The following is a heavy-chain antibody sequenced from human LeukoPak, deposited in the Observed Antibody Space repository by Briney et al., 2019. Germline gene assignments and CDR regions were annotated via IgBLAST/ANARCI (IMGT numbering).Heavy chain of an antibody. CDR2: IYYSGST. D-gene: IGHD6-19*01. CDR1: GGSISSYY. Sequence: KPSETLSLTCTVSGGSISSYYWSWIRQPPGKGLEWIGYIYYSGSTNYSPSLKSRVTISVDTPKNQFSLKLSSVTAADTAVYYCAREYGSGWCDYWGQGTLVTVSS. J-gene: IGHJ4*02. V-gene: IGHV4-59*01. CDR3: AREYGSGWCDY.